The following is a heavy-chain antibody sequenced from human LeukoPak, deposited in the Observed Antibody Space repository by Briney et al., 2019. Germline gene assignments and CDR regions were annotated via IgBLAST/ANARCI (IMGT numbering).Heavy chain of an antibody. J-gene: IGHJ4*02. Sequence: SETLSLTCTVSGGSISSYYWSWIRQPPGKGLEWIGYIYYSGSTNYNPSLKSRVTISVDTSKNQFSLKLSSVTAADTAVYYCARAGCSGGSCSYFDYWGQETLVTVSS. CDR2: IYYSGST. D-gene: IGHD2-15*01. CDR1: GGSISSYY. V-gene: IGHV4-59*01. CDR3: ARAGCSGGSCSYFDY.